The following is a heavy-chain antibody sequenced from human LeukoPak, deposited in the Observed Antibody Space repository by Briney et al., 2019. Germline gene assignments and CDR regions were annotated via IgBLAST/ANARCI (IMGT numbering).Heavy chain of an antibody. Sequence: ASVKASCKASGYSFTDYYMHWVRQAPGQGLEWMGWINLNNGDIKSAQKFQGRVTMTRDTSITTVYMEVSWLTSDDTAIYYCARADRLHGGPYLIGPWGQGTLVTVSS. D-gene: IGHD2-21*01. CDR1: GYSFTDYY. CDR2: INLNNGDI. CDR3: ARADRLHGGPYLIGP. V-gene: IGHV1-2*02. J-gene: IGHJ5*02.